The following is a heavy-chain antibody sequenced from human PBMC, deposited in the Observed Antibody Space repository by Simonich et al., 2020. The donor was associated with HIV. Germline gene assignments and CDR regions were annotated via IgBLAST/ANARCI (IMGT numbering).Heavy chain of an antibody. Sequence: QVQLQQWGAGLLKPSETLSLTCAVYGGSFSAYYWSWIRQPPGKGLEWIGEINHSGSTTYNASLKSLVTISVDSSKNQFSLKLSSVTAADAAVYYCARGSNPKERDHDSFDIWGQGTMVTVSS. J-gene: IGHJ3*02. CDR1: GGSFSAYY. D-gene: IGHD1-1*01. CDR2: INHSGST. CDR3: ARGSNPKERDHDSFDI. V-gene: IGHV4-34*01.